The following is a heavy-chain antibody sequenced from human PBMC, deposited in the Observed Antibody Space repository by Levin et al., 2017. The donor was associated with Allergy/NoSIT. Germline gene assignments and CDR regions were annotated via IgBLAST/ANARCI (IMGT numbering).Heavy chain of an antibody. J-gene: IGHJ4*02. D-gene: IGHD6-19*01. CDR3: AKGYSSGWNY. Sequence: GESLKISCAASGFTFSSYAMSWVRQAPGKGLEWVSAISGSGGSTYYADSVKGRFTISRDNSKNTLYLQMNSLRAEDTAVYYCAKGYSSGWNYWGQGTLVTVSS. CDR2: ISGSGGST. CDR1: GFTFSSYA. V-gene: IGHV3-23*01.